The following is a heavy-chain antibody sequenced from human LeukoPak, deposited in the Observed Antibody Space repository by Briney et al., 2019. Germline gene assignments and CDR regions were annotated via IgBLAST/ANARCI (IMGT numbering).Heavy chain of an antibody. D-gene: IGHD3-22*01. CDR1: GGSFSGYY. CDR2: INHSGST. V-gene: IGHV4-34*01. J-gene: IGHJ4*02. Sequence: SETLSLTCAVYGGSFSGYYWSWIRQPPGKGLEWIGEINHSGSTNYNPSLKSRVTISVDTSKNQFSLKLSSVTAADTAVYYCARLGPWYHYDSSGYYHFDYWGQGTLVTVSS. CDR3: ARLGPWYHYDSSGYYHFDY.